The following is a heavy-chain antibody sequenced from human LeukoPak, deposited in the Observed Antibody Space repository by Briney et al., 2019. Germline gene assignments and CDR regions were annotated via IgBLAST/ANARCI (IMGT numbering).Heavy chain of an antibody. J-gene: IGHJ4*02. D-gene: IGHD4-23*01. CDR3: VRNEGRLLWRY. CDR2: INHSGST. V-gene: IGHV4-34*01. CDR1: GGSFSGYY. Sequence: SETLSLTCAVYGGSFSGYYWSWIRQPPGKGLEWIGEINHSGSTNYNPSLKSRVTISVDTSKNQFSLKLSSVTAADTAVYYCVRNEGRLLWRYWGQGTLVTVSS.